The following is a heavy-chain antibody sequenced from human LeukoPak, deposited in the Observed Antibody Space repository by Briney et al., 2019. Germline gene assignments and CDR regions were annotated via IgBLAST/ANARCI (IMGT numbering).Heavy chain of an antibody. Sequence: SETLSLTCTVSGGSISSGDYYWRWIRQPPGKGLEWIGYIYYSGSTYYNPSLKSRVTISVDTSKNQFSLKLSSVTAADTAVYYCAREGIVVVPAASHGDDAFDIWGQGTMVTVSS. CDR3: AREGIVVVPAASHGDDAFDI. V-gene: IGHV4-30-4*08. D-gene: IGHD2-2*01. J-gene: IGHJ3*02. CDR1: GGSISSGDYY. CDR2: IYYSGST.